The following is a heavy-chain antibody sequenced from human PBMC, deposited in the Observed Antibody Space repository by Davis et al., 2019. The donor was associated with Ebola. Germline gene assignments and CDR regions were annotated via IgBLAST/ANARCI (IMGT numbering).Heavy chain of an antibody. V-gene: IGHV3-48*02. D-gene: IGHD2-2*02. CDR3: ARSYQLLYVYYYYMDV. CDR1: GFTVSSSY. Sequence: GESLKISCTASGFTVSSSYMTWVRQAPGKGLEWVSYISSSSSTIYYADSVKGRFTISRDNAKNSLYLQMNSLRDEDTAVYYCARSYQLLYVYYYYMDVWGKGTTVTVSS. J-gene: IGHJ6*03. CDR2: ISSSSSTI.